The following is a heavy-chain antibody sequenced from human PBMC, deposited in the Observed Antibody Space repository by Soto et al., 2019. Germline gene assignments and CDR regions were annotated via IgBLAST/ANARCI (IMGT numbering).Heavy chain of an antibody. V-gene: IGHV1-3*01. D-gene: IGHD2-15*01. CDR3: ARGALRLGCSGGSCPTWFDP. CDR2: INAGNGDT. CDR1: GDTFTAYT. J-gene: IGHJ5*02. Sequence: VASVKVSCKASGDTFTAYTIHWVRQAPGQRLEWMGWINAGNGDTKYSQKFQGRVTFTRDTSASTAYTDLSSLRSEDTAVYYCARGALRLGCSGGSCPTWFDPWGQGTLVTVSS.